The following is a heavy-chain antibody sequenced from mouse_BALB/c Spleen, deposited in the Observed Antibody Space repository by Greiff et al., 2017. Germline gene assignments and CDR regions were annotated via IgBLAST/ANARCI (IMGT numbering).Heavy chain of an antibody. J-gene: IGHJ3*01. Sequence: QVQLKQSGAELVRPGVSVKISCKGSGYTFTDYAMHWVKQSHAKSLEWIGVISTYYGDASYNQKFKGKATMTVDKSSSTAYMELARLTSEDSAIYYCARKNYGSSPAWFAYWGQGTLVTVSA. CDR1: GYTFTDYA. V-gene: IGHV1S137*01. CDR3: ARKNYGSSPAWFAY. CDR2: ISTYYGDA. D-gene: IGHD1-1*01.